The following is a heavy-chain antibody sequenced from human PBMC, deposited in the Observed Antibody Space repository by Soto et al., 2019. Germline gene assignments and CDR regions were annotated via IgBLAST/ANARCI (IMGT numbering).Heavy chain of an antibody. CDR3: ARDELLGYCSSTSCHRGFDY. J-gene: IGHJ4*02. V-gene: IGHV3-11*01. D-gene: IGHD2-2*01. Sequence: GGCLRLSCAASGFTLSDNYMSWNSQAPEKWLEWVSYMGRSGSTIHYAGCVKGRFAISRDNAKRSLYLQMNSLRAEDTAVYYCARDELLGYCSSTSCHRGFDYWGQGTLVIVSS. CDR1: GFTLSDNY. CDR2: MGRSGSTI.